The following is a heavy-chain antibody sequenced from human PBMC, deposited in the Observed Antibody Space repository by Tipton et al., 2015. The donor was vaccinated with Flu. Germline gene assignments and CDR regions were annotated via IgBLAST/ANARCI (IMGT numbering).Heavy chain of an antibody. Sequence: GLVKPSETLSLICAVSDYSISSGYYWGWIRQPPGKGLEWIGCISHSGRTYYNPSLKSRVTISVDTAKNQFSQRLSSVTAADTAVYYCATTPPGTGGYHRDWGQGTLVTVSS. CDR3: ATTPPGTGGYHRD. V-gene: IGHV4-38-2*01. CDR1: DYSISSGYY. D-gene: IGHD2-8*02. CDR2: ISHSGRT. J-gene: IGHJ4*02.